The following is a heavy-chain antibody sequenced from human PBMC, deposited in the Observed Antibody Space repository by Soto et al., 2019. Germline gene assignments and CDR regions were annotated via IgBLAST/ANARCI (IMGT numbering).Heavy chain of an antibody. CDR2: IRSKANSYAT. V-gene: IGHV3-73*01. Sequence: PGGSLRLSCAASGFTFSGSAMHWVRQASGKGLEWVGRIRSKANSYATAYAASVKGRFTISRDDSKNTAYLQTNSLKTEDTAVYYCTTWSTTVNDYWGQGTLVTVSS. J-gene: IGHJ4*02. CDR3: TTWSTTVNDY. CDR1: GFTFSGSA. D-gene: IGHD4-17*01.